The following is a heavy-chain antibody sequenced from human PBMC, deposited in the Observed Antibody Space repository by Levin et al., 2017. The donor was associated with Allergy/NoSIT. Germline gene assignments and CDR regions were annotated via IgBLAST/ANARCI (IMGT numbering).Heavy chain of an antibody. CDR1: GGSISSSSYY. Sequence: SETLSLTCTVSGGSISSSSYYWGWIRQPPGKGLEWIGSIYYSGSTYYNPSLKSRVTISVDTSKNQFSLKLSSVTAADTAVYYCARQNGRKPISYGSGSYYNEGYYFDYWGQGTLVTVSS. J-gene: IGHJ4*02. CDR2: IYYSGST. D-gene: IGHD3-10*01. V-gene: IGHV4-39*01. CDR3: ARQNGRKPISYGSGSYYNEGYYFDY.